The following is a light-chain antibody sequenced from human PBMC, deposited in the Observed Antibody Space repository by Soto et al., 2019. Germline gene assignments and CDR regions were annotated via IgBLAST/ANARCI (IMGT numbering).Light chain of an antibody. J-gene: IGLJ3*02. Sequence: QPVLTQPPSASGTPGQRVTISCSGSSSNIGRNTVKWYRQLPGTAPKLLIGGSDQRPSGVPDRFSGSQSGTSASLAISGLQSEDEADYICAAWDDSLNAWAFGGGTKLTGL. CDR1: SSNIGRNT. V-gene: IGLV1-44*01. CDR2: GSD. CDR3: AAWDDSLNAWA.